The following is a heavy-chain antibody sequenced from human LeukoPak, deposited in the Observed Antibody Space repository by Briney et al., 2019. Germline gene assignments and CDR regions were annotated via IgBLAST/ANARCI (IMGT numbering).Heavy chain of an antibody. J-gene: IGHJ4*02. V-gene: IGHV1-2*02. Sequence: ASVKVSCKASGYTSTDYYVHWVRQAPGQGLEWMGWVNPNTGGTNFAQKFQGRVTMTRDTSISTAYMELSSLKSDDTAVYYCTRGAAYYYGSETYYNLFDYWGQGTLVTVSS. CDR2: VNPNTGGT. CDR1: GYTSTDYY. CDR3: TRGAAYYYGSETYYNLFDY. D-gene: IGHD3-10*01.